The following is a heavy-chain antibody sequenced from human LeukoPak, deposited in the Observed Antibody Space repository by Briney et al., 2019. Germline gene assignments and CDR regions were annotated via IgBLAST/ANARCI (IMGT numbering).Heavy chain of an antibody. CDR3: ARDNRSWGDYYYYYMDV. CDR2: MNPNSGNT. D-gene: IGHD2-21*01. V-gene: IGHV1-8*01. J-gene: IGHJ6*03. CDR1: GYTFTSYD. Sequence: ASVKVSCKASGYTFTSYDINWVRQATGQGLEWMGWMNPNSGNTGYAQKFQGRVTMTRNTSISTAYMELSSLRSEDTAVYYCARDNRSWGDYYYYYMDVWGKGTTVTVSS.